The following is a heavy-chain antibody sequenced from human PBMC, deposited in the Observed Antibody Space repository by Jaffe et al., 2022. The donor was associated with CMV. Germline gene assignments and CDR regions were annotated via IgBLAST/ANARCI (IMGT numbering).Heavy chain of an antibody. J-gene: IGHJ5*02. D-gene: IGHD5-18*01. Sequence: QVQLVQSGAEVKKPGASVKVSCKASGYTFTSYYMHWVRQAPGQGLEWMGIINPSGGSTSYAQKFQGRVTMTRDTSTSTVYMELSSLRSEDTAVYYCARTDRLQLWSNWFDPWGQGTLVTVSS. CDR2: INPSGGST. CDR3: ARTDRLQLWSNWFDP. CDR1: GYTFTSYY. V-gene: IGHV1-46*01.